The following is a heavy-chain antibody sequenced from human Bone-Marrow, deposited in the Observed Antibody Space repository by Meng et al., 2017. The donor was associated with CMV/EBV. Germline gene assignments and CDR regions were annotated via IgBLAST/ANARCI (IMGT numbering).Heavy chain of an antibody. D-gene: IGHD6-19*01. Sequence: SLKISCVASGFNFNDYYISWVRQAPGKGLEWIAYISFSGIPTDYADSMKGRFTISRDNAKKSVFLQIDSLRTEDTAIYYCVRDLKAVAGTTYYYDYAMDLWGQGTTVTVSS. CDR2: ISFSGIPT. CDR3: VRDLKAVAGTTYYYDYAMDL. CDR1: GFNFNDYY. V-gene: IGHV3-11*01. J-gene: IGHJ6*02.